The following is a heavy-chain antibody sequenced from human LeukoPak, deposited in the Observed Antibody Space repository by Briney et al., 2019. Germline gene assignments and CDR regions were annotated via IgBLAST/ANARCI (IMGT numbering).Heavy chain of an antibody. CDR1: GGSISSYY. D-gene: IGHD1-26*01. Sequence: SETLSLTCTVSGGSISSYYWSWIRQSPGKGLEWIGYIYYTGNTNYNPSLRSRVTISVDTSKNQFSLKLSSVTAADTAVYYCARDLRGSYSDYWGQGTLVTVSS. V-gene: IGHV4-59*01. CDR3: ARDLRGSYSDY. J-gene: IGHJ4*02. CDR2: IYYTGNT.